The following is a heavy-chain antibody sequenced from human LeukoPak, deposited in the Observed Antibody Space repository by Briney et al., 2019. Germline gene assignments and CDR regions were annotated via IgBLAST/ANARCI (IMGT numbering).Heavy chain of an antibody. CDR2: INHSGST. CDR1: GGSLSGYY. CDR3: ARQTTSGYLDY. J-gene: IGHJ4*02. D-gene: IGHD3-22*01. Sequence: SETLSLTCSVYGGSLSGYYWSWIRQTPGKGLELIGEINHSGSTTYYPSFKNRVTISVDTSKNQFSLKLSSVTAADRALYYCARQTTSGYLDYWGQGTLVTVS. V-gene: IGHV4-34*01.